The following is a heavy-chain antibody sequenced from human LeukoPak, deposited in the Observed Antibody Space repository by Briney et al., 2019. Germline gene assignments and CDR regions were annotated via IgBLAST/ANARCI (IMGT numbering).Heavy chain of an antibody. CDR2: IYYSGST. Sequence: PSETLSLTCTVSVGSISSYYWSWIRQPPGKGLEWIAYIYYSGSTNYNPSLTSRVHISMETSKNQFSLKLSSVTAADTAVYCCARQVRTTVHFAPWGQGTLVTVSS. CDR3: ARQVRTTVHFAP. D-gene: IGHD4-17*01. J-gene: IGHJ5*02. CDR1: VGSISSYY. V-gene: IGHV4-59*01.